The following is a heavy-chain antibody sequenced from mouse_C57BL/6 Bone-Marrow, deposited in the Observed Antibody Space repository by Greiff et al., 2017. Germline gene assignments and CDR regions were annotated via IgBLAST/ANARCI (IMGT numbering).Heavy chain of an antibody. D-gene: IGHD3-2*02. V-gene: IGHV1-7*01. CDR2: ITPSSGYT. Sequence: VQLQQSGAELAKPGASVKLSCKASGYTFTSYWMHWVKQRPGQGLEWIGYITPSSGYTKYNQKFKDKATLTADQSSSTAYMQLSSLTYEDSAVYYCARGLRLLFAYWGQGTLVTVSA. CDR3: ARGLRLLFAY. CDR1: GYTFTSYW. J-gene: IGHJ3*01.